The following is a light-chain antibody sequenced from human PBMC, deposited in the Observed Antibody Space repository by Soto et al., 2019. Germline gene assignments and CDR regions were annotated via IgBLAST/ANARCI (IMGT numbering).Light chain of an antibody. J-gene: IGLJ2*01. V-gene: IGLV3-21*04. CDR1: NIAGKS. Sequence: SYELTQPPSVSVAPGKTARITCGGNNIAGKSVHWYQLKPGQAPVLIIYNDDDRPSGIPERFSGSKSGNTATLTVSWVEAGDEADYYCQVWGSNADPYVLFGGGTTLTVL. CDR3: QVWGSNADPYVL. CDR2: NDD.